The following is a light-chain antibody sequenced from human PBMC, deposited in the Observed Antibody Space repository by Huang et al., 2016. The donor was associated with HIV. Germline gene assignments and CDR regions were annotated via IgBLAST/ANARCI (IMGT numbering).Light chain of an antibody. CDR2: AAS. CDR3: QQRDSTTIT. Sequence: DIQMTQYPPSLAASVGDSVTITCRASQNVKTYLNWYQQKQGQAPRLLLFAASRWRSGVPSRFSGSGSGTEVTLTISSLQVEDFATYYCQQRDSTTITFGQGTRLDMK. CDR1: QNVKTY. V-gene: IGKV1-39*01. J-gene: IGKJ5*01.